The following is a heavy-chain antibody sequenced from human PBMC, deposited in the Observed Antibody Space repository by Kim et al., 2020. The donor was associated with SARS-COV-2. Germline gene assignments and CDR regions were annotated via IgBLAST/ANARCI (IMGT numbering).Heavy chain of an antibody. CDR1: GFTFNNYA. CDR3: AKDLVVINRGYFDY. J-gene: IGHJ4*02. CDR2: ISGGGGST. Sequence: GGSLRLSCAASGFTFNNYAMSWVRQAPWKGLEWVSAISGGGGSTFYADSVKGRFTISRDNSKNMLYLQMNSLRAEDTAVYYCAKDLVVINRGYFDYWGQGTLVTVSS. V-gene: IGHV3-23*01. D-gene: IGHD3-22*01.